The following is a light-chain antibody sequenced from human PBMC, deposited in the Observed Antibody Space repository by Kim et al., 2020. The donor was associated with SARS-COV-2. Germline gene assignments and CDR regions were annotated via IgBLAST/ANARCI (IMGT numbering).Light chain of an antibody. Sequence: DIQMTQSPSSLSASVGDTVTINCRASQIIRIDLAWFQQKPGKAPERLIYGASSLQSGVPSRFSGSGYGKEFTLTISSLQPEDFATYYCLQHNSFPWTFGQGTKLEI. CDR2: GAS. CDR1: QIIRID. J-gene: IGKJ1*01. CDR3: LQHNSFPWT. V-gene: IGKV1-17*01.